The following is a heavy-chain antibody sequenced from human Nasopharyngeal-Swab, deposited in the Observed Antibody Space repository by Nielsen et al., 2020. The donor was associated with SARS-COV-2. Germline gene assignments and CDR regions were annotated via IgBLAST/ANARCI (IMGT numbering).Heavy chain of an antibody. CDR1: GGSISSSNW. J-gene: IGHJ3*02. Sequence: SETLSLTCAVSGGSISSSNWWSWVRQPPGKGLEWIGEIYHSGSTNYNPSLKSRVTISVDKSKNQFSLKLSSVTAADTAVYYCARVLQYGSGWYGNDAFDIWGQGTMVTVSS. CDR3: ARVLQYGSGWYGNDAFDI. D-gene: IGHD6-19*01. V-gene: IGHV4-4*02. CDR2: IYHSGST.